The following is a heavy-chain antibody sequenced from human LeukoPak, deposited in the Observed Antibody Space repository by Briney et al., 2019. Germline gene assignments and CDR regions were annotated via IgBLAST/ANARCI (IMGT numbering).Heavy chain of an antibody. CDR1: GFTFDDYA. CDR3: AKDPRWQLGSIYFDY. D-gene: IGHD4-23*01. V-gene: IGHV3-9*01. J-gene: IGHJ4*02. Sequence: PGRSLRLSCAASGFTFDDYAMHWVRQAPGKGLEWVSGISWNSGSIGYADSVKGRFTISRDNAKNSLYLQMNSLRAEDTALYYCAKDPRWQLGSIYFDYWGQGTLVTVSS. CDR2: ISWNSGSI.